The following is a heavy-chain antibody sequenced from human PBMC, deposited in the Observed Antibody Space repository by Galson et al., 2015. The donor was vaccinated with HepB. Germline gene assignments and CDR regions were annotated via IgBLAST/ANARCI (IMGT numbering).Heavy chain of an antibody. CDR3: AEMGSYGDYDFDP. CDR2: IIGSGGST. CDR1: GFTFRNYV. V-gene: IGHV3-23*01. D-gene: IGHD4-17*01. J-gene: IGHJ5*02. Sequence: SLRLSCAVSGFTFRNYVMTWVRQAPGKGLEWVSSIIGSGGSTFYADSVKGRFTISRDNSKNTLFLQMNGLRVEDTAVYYCAEMGSYGDYDFDPWGQGTLVTVSS.